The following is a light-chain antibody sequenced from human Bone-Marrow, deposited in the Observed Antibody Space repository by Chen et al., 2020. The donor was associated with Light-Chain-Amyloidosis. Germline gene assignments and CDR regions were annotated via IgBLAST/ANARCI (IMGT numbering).Light chain of an antibody. V-gene: IGLV2-14*01. J-gene: IGLJ1*01. Sequence: QSALTQPASLSGSPGPSITISSTGTISDVGGDNHVSWYQQHPDKAPKLMIYEVTNRPSWVPYRFSGSKSDNTASLTIAGLQTEDEADYFCSSYTITNTLVFGSGTRVTVL. CDR1: ISDVGGDNH. CDR2: EVT. CDR3: SSYTITNTLV.